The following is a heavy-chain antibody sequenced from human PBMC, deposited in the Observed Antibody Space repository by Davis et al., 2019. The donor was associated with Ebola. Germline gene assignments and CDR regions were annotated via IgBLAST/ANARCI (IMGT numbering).Heavy chain of an antibody. CDR2: IYSGGST. CDR3: ARWVEFGELFFSYYFDY. V-gene: IGHV3-66*01. J-gene: IGHJ4*02. CDR1: GFTVSSNY. D-gene: IGHD3-10*01. Sequence: GESLKISCAASGFTVSSNYMSWVRQAPGKGPEWVSVIYSGGSTYYADSVKGRFTISRDNSKNTLYLQMNSLRAEDTAVYYCARWVEFGELFFSYYFDYWGQGTLVTVSS.